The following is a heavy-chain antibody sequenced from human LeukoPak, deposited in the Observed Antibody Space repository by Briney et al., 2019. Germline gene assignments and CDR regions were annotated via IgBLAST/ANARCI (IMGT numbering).Heavy chain of an antibody. CDR3: AKELSISMLVRSPFGY. CDR2: IRYDGSNK. V-gene: IGHV3-30*02. Sequence: GGSLRLSRAPSRVTFSSYGMHWVRQAPGPQLTWVAFIRYDGSNKYYVDSVKGRFTISRDNSKNTLYLQMNSLRAEDTAVYYCAKELSISMLVRSPFGYWGQGTLVTVSS. D-gene: IGHD3-22*01. J-gene: IGHJ4*02. CDR1: RVTFSSYG.